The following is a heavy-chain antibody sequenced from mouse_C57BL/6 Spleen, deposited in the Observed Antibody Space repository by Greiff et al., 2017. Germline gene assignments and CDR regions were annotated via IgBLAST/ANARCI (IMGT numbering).Heavy chain of an antibody. V-gene: IGHV1-82*01. J-gene: IGHJ2*01. CDR1: GYAFSSSW. CDR2: IYPGDGDT. D-gene: IGHD1-1*01. CDR3: ARSPKSYYYGSSYFDY. Sequence: QVQLQQSGPELVKPGASVKISCKASGYAFSSSWMNWVKQRPGKGLEWIGRIYPGDGDTNYNGKFKGKATLTADKSSSTAYMQLSSLTSEDSAVYFCARSPKSYYYGSSYFDYWGQGTTLTVSS.